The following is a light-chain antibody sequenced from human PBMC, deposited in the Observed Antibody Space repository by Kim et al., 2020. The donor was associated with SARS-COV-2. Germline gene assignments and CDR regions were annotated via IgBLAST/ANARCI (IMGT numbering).Light chain of an antibody. V-gene: IGLV7-46*01. CDR2: DTN. Sequence: PGGHFTLPCGYRAGAVTTDHYPYWFQQQPGQAPRTLIYDTNNKDSRTPARFSGSLLGGKAALTLSGAQPEDEAKYYCLLFYGGVGIFGGGTELTVL. CDR3: LLFYGGVGI. CDR1: AGAVTTDHY. J-gene: IGLJ2*01.